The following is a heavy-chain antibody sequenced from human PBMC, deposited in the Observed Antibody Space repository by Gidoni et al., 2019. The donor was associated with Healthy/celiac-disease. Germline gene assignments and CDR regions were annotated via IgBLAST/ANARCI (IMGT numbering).Heavy chain of an antibody. V-gene: IGHV1-69*04. CDR1: GGTFSSYA. CDR3: ARGRFVTTTSIFDY. Sequence: QVQLVQSGAEVKKPGSSVKVSCKASGGTFSSYAISWVRQAPGQGLEWMGRIIPILGIANYAQKFQGRVTITADKSTSTAYMELSSLRSEDTAVYYCARGRFVTTTSIFDYWGQGTLVTVSS. CDR2: IIPILGIA. J-gene: IGHJ4*02. D-gene: IGHD4-17*01.